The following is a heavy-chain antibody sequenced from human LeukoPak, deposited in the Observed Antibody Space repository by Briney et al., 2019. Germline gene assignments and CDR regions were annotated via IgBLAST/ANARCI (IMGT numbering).Heavy chain of an antibody. Sequence: GGSLRLSCAASGFTFSSYAISWVRQAPGKGLEWVSAISKSGDSTYYADSEKGRFTISRDNSKNTIYLQMNSLRVEDTAVYYCAKLSGWTGWFFDYWGQGTVVTVSS. V-gene: IGHV3-23*01. CDR1: GFTFSSYA. CDR3: AKLSGWTGWFFDY. D-gene: IGHD6-19*01. J-gene: IGHJ4*02. CDR2: ISKSGDST.